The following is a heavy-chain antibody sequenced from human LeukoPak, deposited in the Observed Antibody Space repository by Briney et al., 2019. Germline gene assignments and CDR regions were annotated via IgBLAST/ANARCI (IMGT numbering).Heavy chain of an antibody. D-gene: IGHD3-22*01. CDR1: GFTFSSYA. CDR2: ISGSGGST. V-gene: IGHV3-23*01. J-gene: IGHJ4*02. Sequence: GGSLRLSCAASGFTFSSYAMSWVRQAPGKGLEWVSGISGSGGSTYYADSVKGRFTISRDNSKNTLYLQMTSLRAEDTAVYYCAKDQVWIVVGSFDYWGQGTLVADSS. CDR3: AKDQVWIVVGSFDY.